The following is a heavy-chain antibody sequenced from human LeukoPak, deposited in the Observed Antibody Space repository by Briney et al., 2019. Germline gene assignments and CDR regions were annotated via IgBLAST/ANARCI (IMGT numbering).Heavy chain of an antibody. V-gene: IGHV1-69*13. CDR2: IIPIFGAA. D-gene: IGHD3-3*01. CDR3: ARAQDYDFWSGSHGDFDY. CDR1: GGTFSSYT. J-gene: IGHJ4*02. Sequence: SVKVSCKASGGTFSSYTFSWVRQAPGQGLEWMGGIIPIFGAANYAQKFQRRVTITADASTSTAYMELRSLRSDDTAVYYCARAQDYDFWSGSHGDFDYWGQGTLVTVSS.